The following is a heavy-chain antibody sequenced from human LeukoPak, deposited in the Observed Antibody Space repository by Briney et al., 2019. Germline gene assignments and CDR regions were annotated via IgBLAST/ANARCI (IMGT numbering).Heavy chain of an antibody. Sequence: ASVKVSCKASGYTFTSYDINWVRQATGQGLEWMGWMNPNSGNTGHAQKFQGRVTMARNTSISTAYMELSSLRSEDTAVYYCARRRRIVVVPAEVGLFDYWGQGTLVTVSS. J-gene: IGHJ4*02. CDR2: MNPNSGNT. V-gene: IGHV1-8*01. D-gene: IGHD2-2*01. CDR1: GYTFTSYD. CDR3: ARRRRIVVVPAEVGLFDY.